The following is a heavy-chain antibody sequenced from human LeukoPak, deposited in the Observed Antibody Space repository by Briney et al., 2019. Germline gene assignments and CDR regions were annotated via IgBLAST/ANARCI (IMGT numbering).Heavy chain of an antibody. D-gene: IGHD4-17*01. Sequence: GSLRLSCAASGFTFSSYGMHWVRQAPGKGLEWVAVIWYDGSNKYYADSVKGRFTISRDNSKNTLYLQMNSLRAEDTAVYYCAREPTTVANNWFDPWGQGTLVTVSS. CDR1: GFTFSSYG. CDR3: AREPTTVANNWFDP. J-gene: IGHJ5*02. V-gene: IGHV3-33*01. CDR2: IWYDGSNK.